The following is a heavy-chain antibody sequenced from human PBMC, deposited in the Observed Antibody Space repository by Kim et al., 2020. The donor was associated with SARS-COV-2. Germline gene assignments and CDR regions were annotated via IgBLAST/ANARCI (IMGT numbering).Heavy chain of an antibody. CDR3: ARDWRVINYFDY. V-gene: IGHV6-1*01. Sequence: YAVSVKSRITINPDTSKNQFSLQLNSVTPEDTAVYYCARDWRVINYFDYWGQGTLVTVSS. J-gene: IGHJ4*02. D-gene: IGHD3-3*01.